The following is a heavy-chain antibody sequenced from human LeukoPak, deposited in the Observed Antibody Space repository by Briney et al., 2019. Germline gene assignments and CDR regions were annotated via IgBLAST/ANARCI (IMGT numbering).Heavy chain of an antibody. D-gene: IGHD2-15*01. V-gene: IGHV3-53*01. CDR3: ARSGRYCSGGSCYTYFDY. J-gene: IGHJ4*02. CDR1: GFTVSSNY. Sequence: PGGSLRLSCSASGFTVSSNYMSWVRQAPGKGLEWVSVIYSGGSTYYADSVKGRFTISRDNSKNTLYLQMNSLRAEDTAVYYCARSGRYCSGGSCYTYFDYWGQGTLVTVSS. CDR2: IYSGGST.